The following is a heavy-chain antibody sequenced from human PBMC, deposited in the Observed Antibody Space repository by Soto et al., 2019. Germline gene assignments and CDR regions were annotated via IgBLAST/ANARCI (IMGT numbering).Heavy chain of an antibody. CDR1: GYSLTELS. Sequence: GASVKVSCKVSGYSLTELSIHWVRQAPGKGLEWMGGFDPKDGKVVYAQTLAARVTMTEDTATDTVYMELESLTSEDTAVYHCATVRGVGRYWFDTWGPGILVTVPQ. CDR2: FDPKDGKV. V-gene: IGHV1-24*01. CDR3: ATVRGVGRYWFDT. D-gene: IGHD2-8*02. J-gene: IGHJ5*02.